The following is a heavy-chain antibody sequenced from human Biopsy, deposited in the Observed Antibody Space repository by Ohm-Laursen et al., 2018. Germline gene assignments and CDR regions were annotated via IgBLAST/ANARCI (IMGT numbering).Heavy chain of an antibody. V-gene: IGHV4-59*11. J-gene: IGHJ4*02. D-gene: IGHD4-23*01. CDR1: GGSFTGHY. Sequence: SETLSLTWAVSGGSFTGHYWSWIRQPPGKGLEWIGHISYTGYTSYNASLKSRVTISVDTSRNHFSPRLSSLTAADTAVYYCARGSNDFGGLYFPRWGQGTLLTVSS. CDR2: ISYTGYT. CDR3: ARGSNDFGGLYFPR.